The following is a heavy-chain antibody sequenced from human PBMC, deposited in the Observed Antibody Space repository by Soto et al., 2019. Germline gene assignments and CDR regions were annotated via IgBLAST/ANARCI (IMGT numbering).Heavy chain of an antibody. Sequence: SETLSLTCTVSGGSISNYYYYWVRQPPGKGLEWIGSIYYSGNTYYNPSLKSRVTISVDTAKNQFSLKLSSVTAADTAVYYCARAYGGYADYWGQGALVTVSS. J-gene: IGHJ4*02. D-gene: IGHD5-12*01. CDR1: GGSISNYY. V-gene: IGHV4-59*01. CDR3: ARAYGGYADY. CDR2: IYYSGNT.